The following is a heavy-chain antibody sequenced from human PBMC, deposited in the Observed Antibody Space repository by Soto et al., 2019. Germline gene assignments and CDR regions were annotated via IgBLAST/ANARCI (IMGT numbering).Heavy chain of an antibody. Sequence: QVQLVQSGAEVKKPGASVKVSCKASGYTFTSYDINWVRQATGQGREWMGWMNPNSGNTGYAQKFQGRVTMTRNNSISTAYMELSSLRSEDTAVYYCASFEAVKYYYYYGMDVWGQGTTVTVSS. V-gene: IGHV1-8*01. CDR1: GYTFTSYD. CDR3: ASFEAVKYYYYYGMDV. J-gene: IGHJ6*02. D-gene: IGHD4-17*01. CDR2: MNPNSGNT.